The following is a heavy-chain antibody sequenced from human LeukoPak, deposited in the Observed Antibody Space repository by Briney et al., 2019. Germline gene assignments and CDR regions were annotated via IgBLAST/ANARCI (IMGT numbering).Heavy chain of an antibody. V-gene: IGHV4-34*01. CDR1: GGSFSGYY. D-gene: IGHD1-26*01. Sequence: ASETLSLTCAVYGGSFSGYYWSWIRQPPGKGLEWIGEINHSGSTNYNPSLKSRVTISVDTSKNQFSLKLSSVTAADTAVYYCARRGPFDYWGQGTLVTVSS. CDR3: ARRGPFDY. CDR2: INHSGST. J-gene: IGHJ4*02.